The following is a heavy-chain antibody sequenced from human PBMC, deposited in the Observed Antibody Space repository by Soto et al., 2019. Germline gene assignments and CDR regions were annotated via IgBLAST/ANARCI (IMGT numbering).Heavy chain of an antibody. CDR1: GFTFNTYS. CDR3: ARAGGTTVTGLWHFDS. J-gene: IGHJ4*02. V-gene: IGHV3-33*01. CDR2: IWYDGTQK. Sequence: ESGGGVVQPGRSLRLSCEASGFTFNTYSMHWVRQPAGKGLEWLAAIWYDGTQKYYADSVKGRFIISRDNSKKTLYLEMNSLRAEDTAVYYCARAGGTTVTGLWHFDSWGQGTLVTVSS. D-gene: IGHD4-17*01.